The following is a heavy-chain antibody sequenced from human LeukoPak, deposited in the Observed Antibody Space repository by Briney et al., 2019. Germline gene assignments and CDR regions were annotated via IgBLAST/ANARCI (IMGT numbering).Heavy chain of an antibody. D-gene: IGHD3-22*01. J-gene: IGHJ6*03. Sequence: SGGSLRLSCAASGFTFSSYGMHWVRQAPGKGLEWVAVISYDGSNKYYADSVKGRFTISRDNSKNTLYLQMNSLRAEDTAVYYCAKDHSSGYYYYYYYMDVWGKGTTVTVSS. CDR2: ISYDGSNK. V-gene: IGHV3-30*18. CDR1: GFTFSSYG. CDR3: AKDHSSGYYYYYYYMDV.